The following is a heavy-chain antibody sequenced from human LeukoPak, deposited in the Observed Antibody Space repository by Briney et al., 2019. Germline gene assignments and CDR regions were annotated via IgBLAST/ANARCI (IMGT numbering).Heavy chain of an antibody. CDR2: ISGSGADT. J-gene: IGHJ4*02. CDR1: GFPFSDYA. V-gene: IGHV3-23*01. D-gene: IGHD3-3*01. Sequence: GGSLRLSCVASGFPFSDYAMNWVRQAPGKGLELVSTISGSGADTFYADSMKGRFTISRDNSKSTLYLQMNSLRVDDTAVYFCAKLQGSVFGVVSDYWGQGTLVTVSS. CDR3: AKLQGSVFGVVSDY.